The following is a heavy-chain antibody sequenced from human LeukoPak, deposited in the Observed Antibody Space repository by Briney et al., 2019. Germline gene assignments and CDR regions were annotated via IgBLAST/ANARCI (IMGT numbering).Heavy chain of an antibody. CDR1: GGTFSSYA. J-gene: IGHJ6*02. V-gene: IGHV1-69*13. CDR2: IIPIVDTA. CDR3: ARVSIAARLNYYYGMDV. D-gene: IGHD6-6*01. Sequence: ASVKVSCKASGGTFSSYAISWVRQAPGQGLEWMGGIIPIVDTANYAQKFQGRVTITADESTSTAYMELSSLRSEDTAVYYCARVSIAARLNYYYGMDVWGQGTTVTVSS.